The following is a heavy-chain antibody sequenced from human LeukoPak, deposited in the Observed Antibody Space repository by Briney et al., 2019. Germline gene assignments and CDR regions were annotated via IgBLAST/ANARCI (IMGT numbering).Heavy chain of an antibody. CDR3: ANLGHYDILTGYSVPGY. J-gene: IGHJ4*02. CDR2: ISGSGGST. V-gene: IGHV3-23*01. D-gene: IGHD3-9*01. Sequence: GGTLRLSCAASGFTFSSYGMSWVRQAPGKGLEWVSAISGSGGSTYYADSVKGRFTISRDNSKNTLYLQMNSLRAEDTAVYYCANLGHYDILTGYSVPGYWGQGTLVTVSS. CDR1: GFTFSSYG.